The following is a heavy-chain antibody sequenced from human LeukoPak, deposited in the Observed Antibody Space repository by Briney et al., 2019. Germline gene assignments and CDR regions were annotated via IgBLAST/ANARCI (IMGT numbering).Heavy chain of an antibody. Sequence: ASVKVSRKASGYTFTSYGISWVRQAPGQGHEWMGWISAYNGNTNYAQKLQGRVTMTTDTSTSTAYMELRSLRSDDTAVYYCARVFWSGGSIRRDYWGQGTLVTVSS. D-gene: IGHD2-15*01. J-gene: IGHJ4*02. CDR2: ISAYNGNT. V-gene: IGHV1-18*01. CDR1: GYTFTSYG. CDR3: ARVFWSGGSIRRDY.